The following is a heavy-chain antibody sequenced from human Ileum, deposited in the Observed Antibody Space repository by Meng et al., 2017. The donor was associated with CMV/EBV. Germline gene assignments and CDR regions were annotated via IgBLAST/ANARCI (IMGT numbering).Heavy chain of an antibody. V-gene: IGHV4-34*01. CDR3: ARGRGRSYSFDY. CDR2: INYSGNT. J-gene: IGHJ4*02. D-gene: IGHD3-10*01. CDR1: GGSFSTYY. Sequence: CGVYGGSFSTYYWSWIRQSPGKGLEWIAEINYSGNTNYNPSLKSRVTTSVDTSKNQFSLKLTSVTAADAAVYYCARGRGRSYSFDYWGQGTLVTVSS.